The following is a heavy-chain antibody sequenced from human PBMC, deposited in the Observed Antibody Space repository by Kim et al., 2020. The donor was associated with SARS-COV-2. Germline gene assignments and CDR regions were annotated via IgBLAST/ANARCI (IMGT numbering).Heavy chain of an antibody. D-gene: IGHD3-3*01. V-gene: IGHV3-21*01. CDR2: ISSSSSYI. Sequence: GGSLRLSCAASGFTFSSYSMNWVRQAPGKGLEWVSSISSSSSYIYYADSVKGQFTISRDNAKNSLYLQMNSLRAEDTAVYYCARAPYYDFWSGYFNNWFDPWGQGTLVTVSS. J-gene: IGHJ5*02. CDR1: GFTFSSYS. CDR3: ARAPYYDFWSGYFNNWFDP.